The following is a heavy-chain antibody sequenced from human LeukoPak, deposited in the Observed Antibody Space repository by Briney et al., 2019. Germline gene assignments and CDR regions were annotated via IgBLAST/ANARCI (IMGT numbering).Heavy chain of an antibody. Sequence: PGGSLRLSCAASGFTFSGYWMSWVRQAPGKGLERVANIKQDGSEKYYVDSVRGRFTISRDNAKNSLFLQMDSLRVEDTAVYYCARDLAAGGPCNYWGQGTLVTVSS. CDR3: ARDLAAGGPCNY. D-gene: IGHD6-13*01. CDR2: IKQDGSEK. J-gene: IGHJ4*02. V-gene: IGHV3-7*01. CDR1: GFTFSGYW.